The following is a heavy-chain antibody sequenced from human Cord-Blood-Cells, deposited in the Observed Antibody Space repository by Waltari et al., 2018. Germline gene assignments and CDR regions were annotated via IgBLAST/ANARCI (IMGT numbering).Heavy chain of an antibody. CDR2: IIPICGTA. J-gene: IGHJ6*02. Sequence: QVQLVQSGAEVKKPGSSVKVSCKASGGTFSSYAISWVRQAPGQGLEWMGGIIPICGTANYAQKFQGRVTITADKSTSTAYMELSSLRSEDTAVYYCARKSIAAAGTHYYYYGMDVWGQGTTVTVSS. CDR3: ARKSIAAAGTHYYYYGMDV. CDR1: GGTFSSYA. D-gene: IGHD6-13*01. V-gene: IGHV1-69*06.